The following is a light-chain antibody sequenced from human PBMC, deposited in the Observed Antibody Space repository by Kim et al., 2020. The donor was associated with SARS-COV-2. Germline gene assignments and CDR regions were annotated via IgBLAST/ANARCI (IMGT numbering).Light chain of an antibody. Sequence: GPGGTISGSRSSTNMGRHYVNWYQQHPGTAPLVFIYKENQRPSAIPDRFSGSRSGTSATLNISVLQSEDEADYYCAAWDVTRYGWVFGGGTQLTVL. V-gene: IGLV1-44*01. CDR3: AAWDVTRYGWV. J-gene: IGLJ3*02. CDR1: STNMGRHY. CDR2: KEN.